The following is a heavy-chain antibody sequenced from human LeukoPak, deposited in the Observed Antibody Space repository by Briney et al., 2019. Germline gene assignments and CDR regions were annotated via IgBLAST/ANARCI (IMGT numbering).Heavy chain of an antibody. CDR2: IKQDGSEK. CDR3: ARLEAAGPFDP. D-gene: IGHD6-13*01. CDR1: RFTFSSYW. Sequence: GGSLRLSCAASRFTFSSYWMSWVRQAPGNGLEWVANIKQDGSEKYYVDSVKGRFTISRDNAKNSLYLQMNSLRAEDTAVYYCARLEAAGPFDPWGQGTLVTVSS. J-gene: IGHJ5*02. V-gene: IGHV3-7*04.